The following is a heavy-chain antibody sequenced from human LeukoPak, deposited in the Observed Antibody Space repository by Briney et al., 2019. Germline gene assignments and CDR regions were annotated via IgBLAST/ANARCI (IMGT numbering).Heavy chain of an antibody. CDR3: ARAKREDIVVVPAASSYMDV. Sequence: ASVKVSCKVSGYTLTELSMHWVRQAPGKGLEWMGGFDPEDGETIYAQKFQGRVTMTEDTSTDTAYMELSSLRSEDTAVYYCARAKREDIVVVPAASSYMDVWGKGTTVTVSS. D-gene: IGHD2-2*01. J-gene: IGHJ6*03. CDR2: FDPEDGET. CDR1: GYTLTELS. V-gene: IGHV1-24*01.